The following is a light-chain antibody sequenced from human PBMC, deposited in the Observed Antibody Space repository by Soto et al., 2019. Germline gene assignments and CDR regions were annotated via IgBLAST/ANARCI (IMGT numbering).Light chain of an antibody. V-gene: IGKV3-15*01. CDR2: GAS. Sequence: IGMTQAPAPLSLSPGERATLSFRASRSVSSNLAWYQQKPGQAPRLLIYGASTRATGIPARFSGSGSGTEFTLNISRLQSEDFAVYYCQQYNNWPRTFGQGTKVDIK. J-gene: IGKJ1*01. CDR3: QQYNNWPRT. CDR1: RSVSSN.